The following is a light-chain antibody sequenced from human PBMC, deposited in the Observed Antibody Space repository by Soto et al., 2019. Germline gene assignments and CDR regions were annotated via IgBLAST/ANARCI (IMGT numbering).Light chain of an antibody. V-gene: IGKV1-39*01. CDR2: AAS. Sequence: DIQMTQSQSSLSASVGDRVTITCRASQSISSYLNWYQQKPGKAPKLLIYAASSLQSGVPSRFSGSGSGTDFTLTISSLQPEDFATYYCQQSYSTPFDFGPGTKVDIK. CDR1: QSISSY. J-gene: IGKJ3*01. CDR3: QQSYSTPFD.